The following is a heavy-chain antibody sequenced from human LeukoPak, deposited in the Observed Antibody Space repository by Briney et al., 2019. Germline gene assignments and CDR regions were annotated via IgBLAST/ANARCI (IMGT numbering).Heavy chain of an antibody. CDR3: ARGSTPRIAVAGSHYDY. CDR1: GYTFTSYA. V-gene: IGHV1-3*01. CDR2: INAGNGNT. Sequence: ASVKVSCKASGYTFTSYAMHWVRQAPGQRLEWMGWINAGNGNTKYSQKFQGRVTITRDTSASTAYMELSSLRSEDTAVYYCARGSTPRIAVAGSHYDYWGQGTLVTVSS. D-gene: IGHD6-19*01. J-gene: IGHJ4*02.